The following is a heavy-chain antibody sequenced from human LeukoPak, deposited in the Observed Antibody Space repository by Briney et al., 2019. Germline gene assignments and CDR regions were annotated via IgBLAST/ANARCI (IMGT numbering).Heavy chain of an antibody. D-gene: IGHD3-22*01. CDR3: ATSMMGYGMDV. V-gene: IGHV1-69*04. CDR1: GGTFSSYA. Sequence: SVKVSCKASGGTFSSYAISWVRQAPGQGLEWMGRIIPILGIANYAQKFQGRVTITADKSTSTAYMELSSLRSEDTAVYYCATSMMGYGMDVWGQGTTVTVSS. J-gene: IGHJ6*02. CDR2: IIPILGIA.